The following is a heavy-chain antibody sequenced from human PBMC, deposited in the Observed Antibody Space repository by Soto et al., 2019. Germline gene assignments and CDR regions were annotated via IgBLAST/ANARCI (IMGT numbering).Heavy chain of an antibody. CDR2: INPSGGST. D-gene: IGHD5-12*01. V-gene: IGHV1-46*01. Sequence: ASVKVSCKASGYTFTSYYMHWVRQAPGQGLEWMGIINPSGGSTSYAQKFQGRVTMTRDTSTSTVYMELSSLRSEDTAVYYCARDRLPSGYDPLGAFDIWGQGTMVTVSS. CDR1: GYTFTSYY. J-gene: IGHJ3*02. CDR3: ARDRLPSGYDPLGAFDI.